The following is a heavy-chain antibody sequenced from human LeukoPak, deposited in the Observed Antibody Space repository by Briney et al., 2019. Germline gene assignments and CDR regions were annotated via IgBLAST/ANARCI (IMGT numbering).Heavy chain of an antibody. V-gene: IGHV3-7*01. CDR1: GFTFSNYW. CDR2: INQDGSEK. CDR3: ARDGVRDGLYFDR. J-gene: IGHJ4*02. D-gene: IGHD5-24*01. Sequence: GGSLRPSCAASGFTFSNYWMTWVRQAPGKGLEWVASINQDGSEKYYLDSVKGRFTISRDNAKNSLYLQMNSLRDEDTAVYSCARDGVRDGLYFDRWGQGTLVTVSS.